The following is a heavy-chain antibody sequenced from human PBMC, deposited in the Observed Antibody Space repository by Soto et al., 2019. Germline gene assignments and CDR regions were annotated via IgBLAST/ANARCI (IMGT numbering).Heavy chain of an antibody. V-gene: IGHV4-4*07. CDR2: IYTSGST. Sequence: QVQLQESGPGLVKPSETLSLTCTVSGGSISSYYWSWIRQPAGKGLEWIGRIYTSGSTNYNPSLKSRVTMSVDTSKNQFSLKLSSVTAADTAVYYCARDIEVYSGYEDAKPYYYYGMDVWGQGTTVTVSS. CDR1: GGSISSYY. D-gene: IGHD5-12*01. CDR3: ARDIEVYSGYEDAKPYYYYGMDV. J-gene: IGHJ6*02.